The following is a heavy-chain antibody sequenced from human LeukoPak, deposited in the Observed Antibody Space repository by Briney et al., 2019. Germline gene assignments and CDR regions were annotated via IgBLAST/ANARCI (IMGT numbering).Heavy chain of an antibody. V-gene: IGHV4-4*02. Sequence: SETLSLTCAVSGGSSSSSNWWSWVRQPPGKGLEWIGEIYHSGSTNYNPSLKSRVTISVDKSKNQFSLKLSSVTAADTAVYYCAAKTVVVAAGFDYWGQGTLVTVSS. CDR3: AAKTVVVAAGFDY. D-gene: IGHD2-15*01. CDR1: GGSSSSSNW. CDR2: IYHSGST. J-gene: IGHJ4*02.